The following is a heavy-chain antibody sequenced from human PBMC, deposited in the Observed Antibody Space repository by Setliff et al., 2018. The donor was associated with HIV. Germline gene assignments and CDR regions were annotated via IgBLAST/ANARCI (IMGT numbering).Heavy chain of an antibody. V-gene: IGHV4-39*01. CDR1: GGSISSSSYY. J-gene: IGHJ6*03. Sequence: TLSLTCTVSGGSISSSSYYWGWIRQPPGKGLEWIGSIYYSGSTYYNPSLKSRVTISVDTSKNQFSLKLSSVTAADTAVYYCARHPFYCSGGSCYSYYYYYYMDVWGKGTTVTVSS. CDR3: ARHPFYCSGGSCYSYYYYYYMDV. CDR2: IYYSGST. D-gene: IGHD2-15*01.